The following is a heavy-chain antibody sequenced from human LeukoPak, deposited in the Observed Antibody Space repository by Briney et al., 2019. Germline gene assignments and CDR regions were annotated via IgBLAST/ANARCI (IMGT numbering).Heavy chain of an antibody. CDR1: GFTFSSYW. Sequence: PGGSLRLSCAASGFTFSSYWIHWVRQAPGKGLVWVSRINSDGSSTSYADSVKGRFTISRDNSKNTLYLQMNSLRAEDTAVYYCARDRMATIRYYYYGMDVWGQGTTVTVSS. CDR2: INSDGSST. D-gene: IGHD5-24*01. V-gene: IGHV3-74*01. J-gene: IGHJ6*02. CDR3: ARDRMATIRYYYYGMDV.